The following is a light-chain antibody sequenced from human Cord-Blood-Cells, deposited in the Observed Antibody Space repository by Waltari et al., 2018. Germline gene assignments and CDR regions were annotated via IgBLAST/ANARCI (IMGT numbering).Light chain of an antibody. CDR3: CSYAGSYTVV. Sequence: QSALTQPRSVSGSPGQSVTISCTGTRSDVGGYNYVSWYQQHPGKAPKLMIYDVSKRPSGVPDRFSGSKSGNTASLTISGLQAEDEADYYRCSYAGSYTVVFGGGTKLTVL. CDR2: DVS. V-gene: IGLV2-11*01. J-gene: IGLJ2*01. CDR1: RSDVGGYNY.